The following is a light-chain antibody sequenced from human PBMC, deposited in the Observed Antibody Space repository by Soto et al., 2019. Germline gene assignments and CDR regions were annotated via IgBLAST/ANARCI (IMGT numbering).Light chain of an antibody. Sequence: EIVLTQSPGTLSLSPLEIAALSFMASQTVSSARLAWFQQKPGQAPRLLIYGASSRAPGIPDRFSGSGSETDFTLTITRLESEDFAVYSCHQYGSSPWTFGQGTKVDIK. CDR1: QTVSSAR. J-gene: IGKJ1*01. V-gene: IGKV3-20*01. CDR2: GAS. CDR3: HQYGSSPWT.